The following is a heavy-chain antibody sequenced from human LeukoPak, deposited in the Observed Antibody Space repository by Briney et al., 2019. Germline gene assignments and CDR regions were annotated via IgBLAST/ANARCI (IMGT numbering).Heavy chain of an antibody. CDR2: ISSSGRTI. CDR3: ARPSHMGYYFDY. J-gene: IGHJ4*02. D-gene: IGHD1-26*01. Sequence: GESLKISCAASGFTFSSYEMNWVRQAPGKGLVWVSYISSSGRTIYYADSVKGRFTISRDNAKNSLYLQMNSLRVEDTAVYYCARPSHMGYYFDYWGQGTLVTVSS. V-gene: IGHV3-48*03. CDR1: GFTFSSYE.